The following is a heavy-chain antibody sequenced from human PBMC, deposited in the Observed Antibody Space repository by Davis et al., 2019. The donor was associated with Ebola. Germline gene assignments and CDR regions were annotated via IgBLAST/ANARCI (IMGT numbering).Heavy chain of an antibody. V-gene: IGHV4-39*07. CDR1: GGSISSSSYY. CDR3: ASHLGVHGMDV. Sequence: GSLRLSCTVSGGSISSSSYYWGWIRQPPGKGLEWIGEINHSGSTNYNPSLKSRVTISVDTSKNQFSLKLSSVTAADTAVYYCASHLGVHGMDVWGQGTAVTVS. J-gene: IGHJ6*02. CDR2: INHSGST. D-gene: IGHD3-16*01.